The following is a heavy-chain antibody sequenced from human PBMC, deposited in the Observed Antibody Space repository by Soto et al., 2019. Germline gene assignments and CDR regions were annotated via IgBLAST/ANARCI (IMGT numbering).Heavy chain of an antibody. CDR2: ISSSGSTI. D-gene: IGHD6-6*01. J-gene: IGHJ6*02. CDR1: GFTFSDYY. Sequence: TGGSLRLSCAASGFTFSDYYMSWIRQAPGKGLEWVSYISSSGSTIYYADSVKGRFTISRDNAKNSLYLQMNSLRAEDTAVYYCARDDQYSSSSLIYYYYGMDVWGQGTTVTVSS. CDR3: ARDDQYSSSSLIYYYYGMDV. V-gene: IGHV3-11*01.